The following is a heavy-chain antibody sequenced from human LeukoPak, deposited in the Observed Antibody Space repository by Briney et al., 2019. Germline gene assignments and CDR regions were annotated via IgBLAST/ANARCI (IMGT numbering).Heavy chain of an antibody. D-gene: IGHD4-23*01. Sequence: GGSLRLSCAASGFTFSGYAMNWVRQAPGKGLEWVSYISSSGNIIYYADSVKGRFTISRDNAKDSLYLQMNSLRAEDTAVYYCARSGGNLDCWGQGSLVTVPS. CDR2: ISSSGNII. CDR3: ARSGGNLDC. V-gene: IGHV3-48*03. J-gene: IGHJ4*02. CDR1: GFTFSGYA.